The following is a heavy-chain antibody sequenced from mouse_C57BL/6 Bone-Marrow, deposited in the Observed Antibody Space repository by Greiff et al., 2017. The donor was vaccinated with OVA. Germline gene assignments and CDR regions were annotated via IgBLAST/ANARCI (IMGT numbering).Heavy chain of an antibody. J-gene: IGHJ3*01. D-gene: IGHD1-1*01. CDR2: IHPNSGST. V-gene: IGHV1-64*01. CDR1: GYTFTSYW. Sequence: QVHVKQPGAELVKPGASVKLSCKASGYTFTSYWMHWVKQRPGQGLEWIGMIHPNSGSTNYNEKFKSKATLTVDKSSSTAYMQLSSLTSEDSAVYYCARRVTSTVVARDLAYWGQGTLVTVSA. CDR3: ARRVTSTVVARDLAY.